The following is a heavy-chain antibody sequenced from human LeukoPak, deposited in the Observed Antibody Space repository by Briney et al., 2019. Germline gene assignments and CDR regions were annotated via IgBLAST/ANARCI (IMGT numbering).Heavy chain of an antibody. CDR2: ISAYNGNT. Sequence: ASVKVSCKASGYTFTSYGISWVRQAPGQGLEWMGWISAYNGNTNYAQKLQGRVTMTTDTSTSTAYMELRSLRSGDTAVYYCARTYVNTGYYQLNWGYWGQGILVTVSS. CDR1: GYTFTSYG. CDR3: ARTYVNTGYYQLNWGY. J-gene: IGHJ4*02. V-gene: IGHV1-18*01. D-gene: IGHD3-9*01.